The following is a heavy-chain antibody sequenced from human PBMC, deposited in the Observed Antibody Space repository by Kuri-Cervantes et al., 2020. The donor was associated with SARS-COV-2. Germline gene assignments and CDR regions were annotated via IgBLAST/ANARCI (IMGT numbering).Heavy chain of an antibody. V-gene: IGHV3-20*04. Sequence: GESLKISCAASGFTFSTYWMSWVRQAPGKGLEWVSGINWNGGSTGYADSVKGRFTISRDNAKNSLYLQMNSLRAEDTAVYYCARVHKAGATYYYYYMDVWGKGTTVTVSS. J-gene: IGHJ6*03. CDR1: GFTFSTYW. D-gene: IGHD1-26*01. CDR3: ARVHKAGATYYYYYMDV. CDR2: INWNGGST.